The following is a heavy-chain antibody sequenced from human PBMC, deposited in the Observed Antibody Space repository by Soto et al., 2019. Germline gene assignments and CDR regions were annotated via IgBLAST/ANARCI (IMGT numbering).Heavy chain of an antibody. V-gene: IGHV1-69*13. J-gene: IGHJ6*02. CDR1: RGTFSSYA. CDR3: ARAFCSGGSCPYGMDV. CDR2: IIPIFATA. D-gene: IGHD2-15*01. Sequence: TSVKVSCKATRGTFSSYAFSWVRQAPGQGLEWMGGIIPIFATANYTQRFQGRVTITADESTSTSYMELSSLRSEDTAVYYCARAFCSGGSCPYGMDVWGQGTTVPVSS.